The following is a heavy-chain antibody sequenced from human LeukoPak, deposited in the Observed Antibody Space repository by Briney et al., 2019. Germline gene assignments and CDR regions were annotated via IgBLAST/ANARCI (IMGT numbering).Heavy chain of an antibody. D-gene: IGHD6-19*01. CDR3: AKQTQQWLARTVSDY. CDR2: ISGSGSST. J-gene: IGHJ4*02. V-gene: IGHV3-23*01. Sequence: PGGSLRLSCAASGFTFSSYAMSWVRQAPGKGLEWVSAISGSGSSTYYADSVKGRFTISRDNFKNTLDLQMNSLRAEDTAVYYCAKQTQQWLARTVSDYWGQGTLVTVSS. CDR1: GFTFSSYA.